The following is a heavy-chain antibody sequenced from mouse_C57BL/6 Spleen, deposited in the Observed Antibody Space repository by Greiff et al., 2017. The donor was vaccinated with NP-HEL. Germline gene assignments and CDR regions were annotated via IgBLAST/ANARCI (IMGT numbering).Heavy chain of an antibody. CDR1: GFPITSGYY. J-gene: IGHJ3*01. CDR3: AGDRAGGGWFAY. CDR2: ITHSGET. V-gene: IGHV12-3*01. D-gene: IGHD3-3*01. Sequence: VQLQESGPGLVKPSQSLFLTCSITGFPITSGYYWIWIRQSPGKPLEWMGYITHSGETFYNPSLQSPISITRETSKNQFFLQLNSVTTEDTAMYYCAGDRAGGGWFAYWGQGTLVTVSA.